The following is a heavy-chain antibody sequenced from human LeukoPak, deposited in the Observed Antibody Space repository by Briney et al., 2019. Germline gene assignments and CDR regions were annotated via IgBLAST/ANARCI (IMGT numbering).Heavy chain of an antibody. CDR3: VRGGSVNPALIDY. CDR2: IYNSGST. CDR1: GGSITTYY. J-gene: IGHJ4*02. Sequence: PSETLSLTCTVSGGSITTYYWSWIRQHPGKGLEWIGFIYNSGSTKYNPSLGSRGTISEDTAKNQFSLKLTSVTAADTAIYYCVRGGSVNPALIDYWGQGTLVTVSS. D-gene: IGHD1-14*01. V-gene: IGHV4-59*01.